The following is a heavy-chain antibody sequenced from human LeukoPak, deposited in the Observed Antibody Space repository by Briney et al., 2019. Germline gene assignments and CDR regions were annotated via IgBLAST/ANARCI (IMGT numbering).Heavy chain of an antibody. CDR2: TYYRSKWYN. V-gene: IGHV6-1*01. CDR3: ARAYCSGGSCYWYFDL. D-gene: IGHD2-15*01. CDR1: GDSVSSNSAA. J-gene: IGHJ2*01. Sequence: SQTFSLTCAISGDSVSSNSAAWNWIRQSPSRGLEWLGRTYYRSKWYNDYAVSVKSRITINPDTSKNQFSLQLNSVTPEDTAVYYCARAYCSGGSCYWYFDLWGRGTLVTVSS.